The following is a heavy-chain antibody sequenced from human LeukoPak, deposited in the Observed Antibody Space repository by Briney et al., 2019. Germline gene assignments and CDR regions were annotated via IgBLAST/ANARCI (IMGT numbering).Heavy chain of an antibody. Sequence: SETLSLTCTVSGGSISSYYWSWIRQPPEKGLEWIGYIYYGGSTNYNPSLKSRVTISVDTSKNQFSLKLSSVTAADTAVYYCARRGYCSSTSCYKAFDIWGQGTMVTVSS. CDR2: IYYGGST. D-gene: IGHD2-2*02. J-gene: IGHJ3*02. CDR3: ARRGYCSSTSCYKAFDI. CDR1: GGSISSYY. V-gene: IGHV4-59*01.